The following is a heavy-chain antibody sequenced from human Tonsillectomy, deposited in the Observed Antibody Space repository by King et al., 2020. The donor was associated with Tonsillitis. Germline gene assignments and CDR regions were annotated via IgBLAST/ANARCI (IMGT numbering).Heavy chain of an antibody. CDR3: ARHWNHVYYVDY. D-gene: IGHD1-1*01. V-gene: IGHV4-34*01. J-gene: IGHJ4*02. CDR1: GGSFSGYY. Sequence: VQLQQWGAGLLKPSETLSLTCAVYGGSFSGYYWSWIRQSPGKGLEWIGEINHSGSTTNNPSLESRVTISVDTSKSQFSLKLKSVTAADTAVYYCARHWNHVYYVDYWGQGTLVTVSS. CDR2: INHSGST.